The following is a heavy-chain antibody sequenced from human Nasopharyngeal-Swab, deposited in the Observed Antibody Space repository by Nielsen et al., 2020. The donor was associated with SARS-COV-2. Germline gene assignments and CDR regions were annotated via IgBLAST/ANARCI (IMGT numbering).Heavy chain of an antibody. J-gene: IGHJ4*02. CDR3: VRLSIATAGVDY. CDR1: GFTLGNYW. Sequence: GGFLRLSCAASGFTLGNYWMSWVRQAPGKGLEWVANINQDGSEKYYLDSVEVRFTIPRDNPKNSLYLQMNSLRAEDTAVFYCVRLSIATAGVDYWGQGTLVTVSS. D-gene: IGHD6-13*01. V-gene: IGHV3-7*01. CDR2: INQDGSEK.